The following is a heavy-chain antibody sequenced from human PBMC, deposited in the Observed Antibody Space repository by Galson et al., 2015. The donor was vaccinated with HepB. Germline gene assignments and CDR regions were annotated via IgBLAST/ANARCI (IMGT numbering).Heavy chain of an antibody. Sequence: SVKVSCKASGGTFSSYAISWVRQAPGQGLEWMGGFIPILGTSSYAQRFQGRVTITADESTSTFYMELNSLKSEGTAVYFCARDWGTSSTGFLDYWGQGTPVIVSS. V-gene: IGHV1-69*13. J-gene: IGHJ4*02. CDR3: ARDWGTSSTGFLDY. CDR2: FIPILGTS. D-gene: IGHD2-2*01. CDR1: GGTFSSYA.